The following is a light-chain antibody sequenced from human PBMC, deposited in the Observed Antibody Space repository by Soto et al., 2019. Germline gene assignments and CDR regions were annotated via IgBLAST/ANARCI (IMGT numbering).Light chain of an antibody. CDR2: VAS. CDR3: QQHNSYPLT. CDR1: QDTRSY. Sequence: DIQLTQSPSFPSASVGDRVTITCRASQDTRSYLAWYQQKPGKAPKLLIYVASTLQSGVPSRFSGSGSGTEFTLTISSLQREDFATYYCQQHNSYPLTFGPGTKVEIK. J-gene: IGKJ3*01. V-gene: IGKV1-9*01.